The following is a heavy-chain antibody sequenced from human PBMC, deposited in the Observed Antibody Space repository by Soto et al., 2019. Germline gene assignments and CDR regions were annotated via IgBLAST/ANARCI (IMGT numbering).Heavy chain of an antibody. CDR3: ARDGALYDSSGYYYLY. CDR1: GGTFSSYA. D-gene: IGHD3-22*01. CDR2: IIPIFGTA. Sequence: QVQLVQSGAEVKKPGSSVKVSCKASGGTFSSYAISWVRQAPGQGLEWMGGIIPIFGTANYAQKFQGRVTINASESTRTAYMELSSLRSEDTAVYYCARDGALYDSSGYYYLYWGQGTLVTVSS. J-gene: IGHJ4*02. V-gene: IGHV1-69*01.